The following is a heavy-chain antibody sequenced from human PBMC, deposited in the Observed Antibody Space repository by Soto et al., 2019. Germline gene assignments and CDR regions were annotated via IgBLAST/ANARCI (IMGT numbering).Heavy chain of an antibody. V-gene: IGHV5-51*01. CDR2: IDPGDSDT. J-gene: IGHJ6*02. D-gene: IGHD3-10*01. CDR3: ARHKITMVRGVIITPYYYYYGMDV. Sequence: GESLKISCKGSGYSFTSYWISWVRQMPGKGLEWMGRIDPGDSDTRYSPSFQGQVTISADKSISTAYLQWSSLKASDTAMYYCARHKITMVRGVIITPYYYYYGMDVGGQGTTVTVSS. CDR1: GYSFTSYW.